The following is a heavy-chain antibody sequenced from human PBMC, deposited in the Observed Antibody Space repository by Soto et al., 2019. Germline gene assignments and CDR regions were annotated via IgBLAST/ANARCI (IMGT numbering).Heavy chain of an antibody. CDR2: ISYDGSNK. CDR1: GFTFSSYA. CDR3: ARPGGYSSSWYPTLFDY. D-gene: IGHD6-13*01. V-gene: IGHV3-30-3*01. J-gene: IGHJ4*02. Sequence: QVQLVESGGGVVQPGRSLRLSCAASGFTFSSYAMHWVRQAPGKGLEWVAVISYDGSNKYYADSVKGRFTISRDNSKNTLYLQMNSLRAEDTAVYYCARPGGYSSSWYPTLFDYWGQGTLVTVSS.